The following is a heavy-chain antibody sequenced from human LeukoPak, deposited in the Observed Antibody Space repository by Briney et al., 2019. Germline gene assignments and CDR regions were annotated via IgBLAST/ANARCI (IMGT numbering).Heavy chain of an antibody. V-gene: IGHV4-39*01. CDR1: AGSVSSSSYY. D-gene: IGHD7-27*01. CDR2: ISYSGTN. CDR3: ASLGTLRS. J-gene: IGHJ5*02. Sequence: SETLSLTCTVSAGSVSSSSYYWGWIRQPPGKGLEWIGSISYSGTNYNNPSLKSRVSISIDTSKNQFFVKLTSVTVADTAMYYCASLGTLRSWGQGTLVTVSS.